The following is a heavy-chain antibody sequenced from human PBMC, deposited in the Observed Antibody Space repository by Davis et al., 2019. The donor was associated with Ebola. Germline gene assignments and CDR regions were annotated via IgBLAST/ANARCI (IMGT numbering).Heavy chain of an antibody. D-gene: IGHD3-3*01. V-gene: IGHV3-7*01. CDR3: ARDRLSHDFWYTPRPPAYFDY. CDR1: GFTFSNYW. CDR2: IKHDGSEK. Sequence: GESLKISCAASGFTFSNYWMSWVRQAPGKGLEWVANIKHDGSEKYYVDSVKGRFTISRDNAKNSLYLQMNSLRAEDTAVYYCARDRLSHDFWYTPRPPAYFDYWGQGTLVTVSS. J-gene: IGHJ4*02.